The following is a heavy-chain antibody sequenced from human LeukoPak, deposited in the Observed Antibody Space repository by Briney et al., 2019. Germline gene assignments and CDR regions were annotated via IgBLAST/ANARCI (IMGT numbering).Heavy chain of an antibody. J-gene: IGHJ3*02. Sequence: SETLSLTCTVSGGSISSGSYYWSWIRQPAWKGLEWIGRIYTSGSTNYNPSLKSRVTISVDTSKNQFSLKLSSVTAADTAVYYCARVQANRGYHAFDIWGQGTMVTVSS. V-gene: IGHV4-61*02. D-gene: IGHD7-27*01. CDR3: ARVQANRGYHAFDI. CDR1: GGSISSGSYY. CDR2: IYTSGST.